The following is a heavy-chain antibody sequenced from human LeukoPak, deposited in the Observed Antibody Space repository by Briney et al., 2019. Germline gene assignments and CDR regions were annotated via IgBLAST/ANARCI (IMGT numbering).Heavy chain of an antibody. D-gene: IGHD3-22*01. CDR2: INHGGRT. CDR1: GGSFSGYY. J-gene: IGHJ4*02. V-gene: IGHV4-34*01. Sequence: SETLSLTCAVYGGSFSGYYWTWIRQPPGKGLEWIGEINHGGRTSYNPSLKSRVSISLDTSKNQFSLKLSSVTAADTAVYYCARGPTTDYYDGSGYYFFDYWGQGTLVTVSS. CDR3: ARGPTTDYYDGSGYYFFDY.